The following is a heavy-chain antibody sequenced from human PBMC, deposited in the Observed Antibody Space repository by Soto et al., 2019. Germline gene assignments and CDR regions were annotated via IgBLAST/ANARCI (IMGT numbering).Heavy chain of an antibody. D-gene: IGHD6-25*01. CDR2: ISYDGSNK. Sequence: GGPLRLSCAACGFTFSSYGMHWVRQAPGKGLEWVAVISYDGSNKYYADSVKGRFTISRDNSKNTLYLQMNSLRAEDTAVYYCAKERGVGKRHPSYFDYWGQGTLVTVSS. J-gene: IGHJ4*02. CDR1: GFTFSSYG. V-gene: IGHV3-30*18. CDR3: AKERGVGKRHPSYFDY.